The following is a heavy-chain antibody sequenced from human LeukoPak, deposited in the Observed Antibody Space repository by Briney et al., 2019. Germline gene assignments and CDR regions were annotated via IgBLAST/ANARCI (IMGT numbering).Heavy chain of an antibody. V-gene: IGHV3-11*04. D-gene: IGHD3-9*01. Sequence: GGSLRLSCAASGFTFSDYYMSWIRQAPGKGLEWVSYISSSGSNIYYADSVKGRFTISRDNAKNSLYLQMNSLRAEDTAVYYCARVDAYYDILTGYYYIDYWGQGTLVTVSS. CDR3: ARVDAYYDILTGYYYIDY. J-gene: IGHJ4*02. CDR1: GFTFSDYY. CDR2: ISSSGSNI.